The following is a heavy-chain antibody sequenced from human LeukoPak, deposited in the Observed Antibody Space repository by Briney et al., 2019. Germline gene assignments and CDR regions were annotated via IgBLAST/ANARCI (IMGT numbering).Heavy chain of an antibody. CDR3: ARDYSSSWPRRYFDY. V-gene: IGHV1-46*01. J-gene: IGHJ4*02. CDR1: GYTFTSYY. Sequence: ASVKVSCKASGYTFTSYYIHWMRQAPGQGLEWMGIINPSGDITSYAQKFQGRVTMSRDTSTSTVYMELSSLRSEGTAVYYCARDYSSSWPRRYFDYWGQGTLVTVSS. D-gene: IGHD6-13*01. CDR2: INPSGDIT.